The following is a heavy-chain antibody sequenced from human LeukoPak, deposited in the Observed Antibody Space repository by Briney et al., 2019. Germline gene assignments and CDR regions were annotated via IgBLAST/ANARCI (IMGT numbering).Heavy chain of an antibody. J-gene: IGHJ4*02. V-gene: IGHV7-4-1*02. D-gene: IGHD3-10*01. CDR1: GYTFTSYA. CDR3: ARGRGLTMVREIVYDY. Sequence: GASVKVSCKASGYTFTSYAMNWVRQAPGQGLEWMGWTNTNTGHPTYAQGFTGRFVFSLDTSVSTAYLQISSLKAEDTAMYYCARGRGLTMVREIVYDYWGQGTLVTVSS. CDR2: TNTNTGHP.